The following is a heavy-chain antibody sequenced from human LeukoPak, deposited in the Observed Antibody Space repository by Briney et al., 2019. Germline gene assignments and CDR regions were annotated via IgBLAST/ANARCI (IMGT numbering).Heavy chain of an antibody. D-gene: IGHD5-18*01. CDR2: INPSGGST. V-gene: IGHV1-46*01. J-gene: IGHJ6*02. CDR3: AREWAPPDTAMVDGMDV. CDR1: GYTFTSYY. Sequence: ASVKVSCRASGYTFTSYYMHWVRHAPGQGLEWMGIINPSGGSTSYAQKFQGRVTMTRDTSTSTVYMELSSLRSEDTAVYYCAREWAPPDTAMVDGMDVWGQGTTVTVSS.